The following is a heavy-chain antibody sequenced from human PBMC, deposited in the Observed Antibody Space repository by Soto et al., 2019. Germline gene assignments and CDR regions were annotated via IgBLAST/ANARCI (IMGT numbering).Heavy chain of an antibody. CDR2: FFHGGTT. CDR1: GYSISRGYY. Sequence: SETLSLTCAVSGYSISRGYYWGWIRQPPGRGLEWIGSFFHGGTTYYKPSLKSRVTISEDTSTNQFSLKLSSVTAADTAVYFCARLIWTDLYRGGYVVNWGQGTLATVSS. V-gene: IGHV4-38-2*01. D-gene: IGHD3-9*01. J-gene: IGHJ4*02. CDR3: ARLIWTDLYRGGYVVN.